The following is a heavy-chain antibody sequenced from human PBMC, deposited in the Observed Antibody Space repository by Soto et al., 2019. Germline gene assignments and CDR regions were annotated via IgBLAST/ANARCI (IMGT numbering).Heavy chain of an antibody. Sequence: SETLSLTCAVYGGSFSGYYWSWIRQPPGKGLEWIGEINHSGSTNYNPSLKSRVTISVDTSKNQFSLKLSSVTAADTAVYYCARRGITMVRGPTRAFDIWGQGTMVT. V-gene: IGHV4-34*01. CDR3: ARRGITMVRGPTRAFDI. CDR2: INHSGST. CDR1: GGSFSGYY. D-gene: IGHD3-10*01. J-gene: IGHJ3*02.